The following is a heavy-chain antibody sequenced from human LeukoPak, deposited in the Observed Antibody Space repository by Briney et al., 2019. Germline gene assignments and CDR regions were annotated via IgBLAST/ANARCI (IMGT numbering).Heavy chain of an antibody. Sequence: ASVKVSCKASGYTFTSYDINWVRQAPGQGLEWMGRINPNSGGTNYAQKFQGRVTMTRDTSISTAYMELSRLRSDDTAVYYCAREGSSSNYGMDVWGQGTTVTVSS. CDR1: GYTFTSYD. J-gene: IGHJ6*02. V-gene: IGHV1-2*06. CDR3: AREGSSSNYGMDV. CDR2: INPNSGGT. D-gene: IGHD6-6*01.